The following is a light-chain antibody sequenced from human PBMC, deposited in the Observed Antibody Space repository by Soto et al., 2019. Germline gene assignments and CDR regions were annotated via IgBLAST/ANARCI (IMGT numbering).Light chain of an antibody. Sequence: QSALSQPASVSGSPGQSITISCTGTSNDVGYYNYVSWYQQHPGQAPKLMISEVTTRPSGVSDRFSGSKSGNTASLTISRLQAEDEAHYYRSSYTTAYTQVFGGGTQLTVL. V-gene: IGLV2-14*01. CDR3: SSYTTAYTQV. CDR1: SNDVGYYNY. J-gene: IGLJ3*02. CDR2: EVT.